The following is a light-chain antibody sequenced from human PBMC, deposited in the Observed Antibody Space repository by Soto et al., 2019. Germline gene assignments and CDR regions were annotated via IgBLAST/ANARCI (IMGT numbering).Light chain of an antibody. CDR1: QDIGTF. V-gene: IGKV3-11*01. J-gene: IGKJ2*01. Sequence: DIVLTQSPATLSLSPGERATLSCRASQDIGTFLAWYQHKPGQAPRLLFYDSSHRATGISGRFSGSGSGTDFTLSISNLEAEDFAVYDCQQRHNWPAFGQGTRLEIK. CDR3: QQRHNWPA. CDR2: DSS.